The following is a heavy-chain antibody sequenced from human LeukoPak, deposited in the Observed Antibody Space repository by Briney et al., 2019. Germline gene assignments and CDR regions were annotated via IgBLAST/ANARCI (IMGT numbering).Heavy chain of an antibody. V-gene: IGHV1-8*03. D-gene: IGHD3-22*01. J-gene: IGHJ4*02. CDR3: ARGDRSSGVVVEVDY. CDR2: MNPNSGNT. CDR1: GYTFTSYD. Sequence: GASVKVSCKASGYTFTSYDINWVRQATGQGLEWMGWMNPNSGNTGYAQKFQGRVTITRNTSISTAYMELSSLRSEDTAVYYCARGDRSSGVVVEVDYWGQGTLVTVSS.